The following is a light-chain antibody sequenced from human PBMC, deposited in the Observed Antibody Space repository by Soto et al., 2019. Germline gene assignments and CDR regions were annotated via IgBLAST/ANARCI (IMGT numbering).Light chain of an antibody. Sequence: EIVMTQSPATVSVSPGDRATLSCRASRTVHLNVAWYQHKPGQAPMLLIYGASFRATGVPARFSGSGFGTEFTSAFSRERSEDCALYYYQQYNTAPRTFGQGTKVDIK. CDR1: RTVHLN. V-gene: IGKV3-15*01. J-gene: IGKJ1*01. CDR3: QQYNTAPRT. CDR2: GAS.